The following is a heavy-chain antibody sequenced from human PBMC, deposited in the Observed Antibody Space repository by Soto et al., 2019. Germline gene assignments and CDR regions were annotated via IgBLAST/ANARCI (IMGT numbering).Heavy chain of an antibody. CDR1: GAYVSDFS. CDR3: ARESGENWKYEAH. Sequence: SETLSLTCTVSGAYVSDFSWSWIRQPAGKGLEWIGRITVNGITQYTPSFRSRVTMSMDTSRNQFSLNLQSATAADTALYYCARESGENWKYEAHWGQGTLVTVSS. J-gene: IGHJ1*01. V-gene: IGHV4-4*07. D-gene: IGHD1-7*01. CDR2: ITVNGIT.